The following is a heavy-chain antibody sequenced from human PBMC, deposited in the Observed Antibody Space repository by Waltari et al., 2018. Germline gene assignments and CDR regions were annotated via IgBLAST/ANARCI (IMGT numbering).Heavy chain of an antibody. CDR2: IYYSGNT. D-gene: IGHD2-2*02. Sequence: QVQLQESGPGLVKPSETLSLTCTVSGGSISGYSWNWIRQPPGKGLEWIGSIYYSGNTNYNPSLKSRVTISIDTSKNQFSLKLSSVTAADTAVYYCARDTLVPAAITPYYYYFGMDVWGQGTAVTVS. CDR3: ARDTLVPAAITPYYYYFGMDV. V-gene: IGHV4-59*01. J-gene: IGHJ6*02. CDR1: GGSISGYS.